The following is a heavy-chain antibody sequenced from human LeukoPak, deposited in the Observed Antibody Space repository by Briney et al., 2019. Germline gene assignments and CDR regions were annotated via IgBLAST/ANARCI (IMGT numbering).Heavy chain of an antibody. CDR2: LSASGGHT. D-gene: IGHD4-11*01. V-gene: IGHV3-23*01. Sequence: GSLRLSCAAYGFTLSRDAMSWVRQAPRKGLEWVSSLSASGGHTYYADSVKGWFTISRDNSKDTLDLQMNSLRAEDTAIYDCAKDRGSYGNYAVFDFWGQGTLVTVSS. CDR3: AKDRGSYGNYAVFDF. J-gene: IGHJ4*02. CDR1: GFTLSRDA.